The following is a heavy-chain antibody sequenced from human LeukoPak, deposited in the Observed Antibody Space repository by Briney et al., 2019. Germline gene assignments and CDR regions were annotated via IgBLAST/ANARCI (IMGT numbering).Heavy chain of an antibody. CDR1: GFTFSSYS. Sequence: GGSLRLSCAASGFTFSSYSMNWVRQAPGKGLEWVANIKQDGSEKYYVDSVKGRFTISRDNAKNSLYLQMNSLRAEDTAVYYCARGRGGYCSSTSCPPDVCYFDYWAREPWSPSPQ. CDR2: IKQDGSEK. V-gene: IGHV3-7*03. D-gene: IGHD2-2*01. CDR3: ARGRGGYCSSTSCPPDVCYFDY. J-gene: IGHJ4*02.